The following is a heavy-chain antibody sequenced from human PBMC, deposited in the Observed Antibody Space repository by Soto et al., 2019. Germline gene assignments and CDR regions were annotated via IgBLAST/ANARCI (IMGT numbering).Heavy chain of an antibody. CDR2: INAGNGNT. Sequence: ASVKVSCKASGYTFTSYAMHWVRQAPGQRLEWMGWINAGNGNTKYSQKFQGRVTITRDTSASTAYMELSSLRSEDTAVYYCASLHDSSGYYYDWGQGTLVTVSS. CDR3: ASLHDSSGYYYD. CDR1: GYTFTSYA. J-gene: IGHJ4*02. D-gene: IGHD3-22*01. V-gene: IGHV1-3*01.